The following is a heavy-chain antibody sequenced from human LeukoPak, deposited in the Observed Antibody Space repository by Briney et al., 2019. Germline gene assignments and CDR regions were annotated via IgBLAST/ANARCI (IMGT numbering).Heavy chain of an antibody. V-gene: IGHV3-33*08. CDR3: AREVAPLYFHYGMDV. D-gene: IGHD2-21*01. CDR1: GFTSSNTW. Sequence: GGSLRLSCAASGFTSSNTWMNWVRQAPGKGLEWVAVTWYDGRNNYYAASVKGRFTISRDDSKTTVYLLMNSLRAEDTAVYYCAREVAPLYFHYGMDVWGEGTTVTVSS. CDR2: TWYDGRNN. J-gene: IGHJ6*01.